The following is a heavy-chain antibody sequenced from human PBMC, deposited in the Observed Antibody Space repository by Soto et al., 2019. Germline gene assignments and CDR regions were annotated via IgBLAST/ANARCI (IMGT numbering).Heavy chain of an antibody. D-gene: IGHD3-9*01. V-gene: IGHV3-30-3*01. CDR3: ARRYYDILTGCYYFDY. CDR1: GFTFSSYA. CDR2: ISYDGSNK. Sequence: QVQLVESGGGVVQPGRSLRLSCAASGFTFSSYAMHWVRQAPGKGLEWVAVISYDGSNKYYADSVKGRFTISRDNSKNTLYLQMNSLRAEDTAVYYCARRYYDILTGCYYFDYWGQGTLVTVSS. J-gene: IGHJ4*02.